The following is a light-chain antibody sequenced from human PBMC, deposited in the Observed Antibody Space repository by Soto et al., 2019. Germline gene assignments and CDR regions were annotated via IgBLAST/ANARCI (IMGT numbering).Light chain of an antibody. V-gene: IGKV1-39*01. CDR2: AAS. J-gene: IGKJ2*01. CDR3: QQSYTTPYP. Sequence: DIQMTQSPSSLSASVGERVTITCRANQSISSYLNWYQQKPGKAPKLLIYAASTLQRGVPSRFSGTGSGTDFTLTIRSLQLDDFATYYCQQSYTTPYPFGQGTKVDIK. CDR1: QSISSY.